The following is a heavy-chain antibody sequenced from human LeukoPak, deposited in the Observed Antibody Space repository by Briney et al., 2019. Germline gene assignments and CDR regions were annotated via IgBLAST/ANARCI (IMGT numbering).Heavy chain of an antibody. CDR1: GGSIRSGGYY. CDR2: IYQSGTT. D-gene: IGHD2-2*01. J-gene: IGHJ4*02. V-gene: IGHV4-30-2*01. Sequence: SETLSLTCTVSGGSIRSGGYYWSWIRQPPGKGLEWIGYIYQSGTTYYNPSLKSRLTISVDRYKNQFSLKLSSVTAADTAVYYCARDYCTTTSCSYSDSWGQGMLVTVSS. CDR3: ARDYCTTTSCSYSDS.